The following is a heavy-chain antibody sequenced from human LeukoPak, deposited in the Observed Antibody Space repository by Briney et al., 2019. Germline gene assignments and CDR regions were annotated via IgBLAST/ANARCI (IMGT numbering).Heavy chain of an antibody. CDR2: INPGDSDT. Sequence: PGESLKISCQGSGFSFSNYWIGWVRQMPGKGLEWMVIINPGDSDTRYSPSFRGQVTISADTSISTAYLQWSSLKASDTAMYYCARRNYDSGRVKVDYWGQGTQVTVSS. V-gene: IGHV5-51*01. CDR1: GFSFSNYW. D-gene: IGHD3-22*01. J-gene: IGHJ4*02. CDR3: ARRNYDSGRVKVDY.